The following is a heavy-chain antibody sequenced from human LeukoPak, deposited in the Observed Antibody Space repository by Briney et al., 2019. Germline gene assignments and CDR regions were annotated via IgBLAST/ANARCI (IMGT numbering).Heavy chain of an antibody. CDR1: GFSLSTTGVG. CDR3: THSTTYGSGSYGYGY. CDR2: IYWDDGK. V-gene: IGHV2-5*02. J-gene: IGHJ4*02. D-gene: IGHD3-10*01. Sequence: SGPTLVKPTQTLTLTCTFSGFSLSTTGVGVGWIRQPPGKALEWLALIYWDDGKRYSPSLKSSLTITKDTSKYQVVLTMTTMDPVDTATYYCTHSTTYGSGSYGYGYWGQGTLVTVSS.